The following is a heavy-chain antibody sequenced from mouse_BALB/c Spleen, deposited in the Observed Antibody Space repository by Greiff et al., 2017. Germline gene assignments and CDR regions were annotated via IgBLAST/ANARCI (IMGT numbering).Heavy chain of an antibody. V-gene: IGHV1-69*02. Sequence: QVQLKQPGAELVRPGASVKLSCKASGYTFTSYWINWVKQRPGQGLEWIGNIYPSDSYTNYNQKFKDKATLTVDKSSSTAYMQLSSPTSEDSAVYYCTRSNLFDYWGQGTTLTVSS. CDR3: TRSNLFDY. CDR2: IYPSDSYT. CDR1: GYTFTSYW. J-gene: IGHJ2*01.